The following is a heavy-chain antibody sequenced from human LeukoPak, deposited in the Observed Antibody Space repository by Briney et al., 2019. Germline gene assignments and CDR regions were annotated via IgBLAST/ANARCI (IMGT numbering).Heavy chain of an antibody. CDR2: IYPGDPDT. V-gene: IGHV5-51*01. D-gene: IGHD3-22*01. Sequence: GESLKISCKGSGYSFTSYWIGWVRQMPGKGLEWMGIIYPGDPDTRYSPSFQGQVTISADKFISTAYLQWSSLKASDTAMYYCARRGYYDSSGYYYLSAFDIWGQGTMVTVSS. J-gene: IGHJ3*02. CDR1: GYSFTSYW. CDR3: ARRGYYDSSGYYYLSAFDI.